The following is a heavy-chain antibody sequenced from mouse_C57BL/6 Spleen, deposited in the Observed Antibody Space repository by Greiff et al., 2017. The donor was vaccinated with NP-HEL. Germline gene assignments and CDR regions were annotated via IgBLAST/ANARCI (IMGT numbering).Heavy chain of an antibody. J-gene: IGHJ4*01. D-gene: IGHD1-1*01. CDR1: GYAFSSYW. CDR3: ARFITTVVPYYAMDY. CDR2: IYPGDGDT. Sequence: VQLQQSGAELVKPGASVKISCKASGYAFSSYWMNWVKQRPGKGLEWIGQIYPGDGDTNYSGKFKGKATLTADKSSSTAYMQLSSLTSEDSAVYFCARFITTVVPYYAMDYWGQGTSVTVSS. V-gene: IGHV1-80*01.